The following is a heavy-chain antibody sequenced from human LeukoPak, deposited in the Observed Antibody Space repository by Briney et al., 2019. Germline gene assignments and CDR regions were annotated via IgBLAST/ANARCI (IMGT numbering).Heavy chain of an antibody. CDR1: GFTFSSYG. J-gene: IGHJ4*02. D-gene: IGHD3-10*01. Sequence: PGGSLRLSCAASGFTFSSYGMHWVRQAPGKGLEWVAFIRYDGSNKYYADSVKGRFTISRDNSKNTLYLQMNSLRAEDTAVYYCAKCVKNYGSGSYYFHYWGQGTLVTVSS. V-gene: IGHV3-30*02. CDR2: IRYDGSNK. CDR3: AKCVKNYGSGSYYFHY.